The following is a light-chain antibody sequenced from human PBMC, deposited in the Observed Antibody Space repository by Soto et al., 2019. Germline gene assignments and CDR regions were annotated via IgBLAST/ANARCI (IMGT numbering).Light chain of an antibody. CDR1: QSVNSRF. V-gene: IGKV3-20*01. J-gene: IGKJ2*01. CDR3: QQYGDSPPNT. Sequence: EIVLTQSRGTLSLSPGESATLSCRASQSVNSRFLAWYQHKPGQAPRLLIYAASTRATGIPDRFSGSASGTDSTLTISRLEPEDFAVYYCQQYGDSPPNTFGQGTKLEIK. CDR2: AAS.